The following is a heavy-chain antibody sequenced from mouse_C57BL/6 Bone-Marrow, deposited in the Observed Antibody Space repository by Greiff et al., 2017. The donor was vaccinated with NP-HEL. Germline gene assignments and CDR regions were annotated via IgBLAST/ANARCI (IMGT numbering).Heavy chain of an antibody. CDR1: GFPFSSYT. V-gene: IGHV5-9*01. J-gene: IGHJ3*01. CDR2: ISGGGSNT. Sequence: EVKLMESGGGLVKPGGSLKLSCAASGFPFSSYTMSWVRQTPEKRLEWVATISGGGSNTYYPDRVKGRFTISRDNAKNTLYLQMSSLRSEDTALYYCARHAYYYGSSAWFAYWGQGTLVTVSA. CDR3: ARHAYYYGSSAWFAY. D-gene: IGHD1-1*01.